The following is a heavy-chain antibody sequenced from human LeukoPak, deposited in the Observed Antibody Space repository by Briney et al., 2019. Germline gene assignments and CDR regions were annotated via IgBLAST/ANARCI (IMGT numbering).Heavy chain of an antibody. V-gene: IGHV3-30-3*01. CDR1: GFTFSSYA. CDR3: AKGLRSSSCYLDY. D-gene: IGHD2-2*01. Sequence: GGSLRLSCAASGFTFSSYAMHWVRQAPGKGLEWVAVISYDGSNKYYADSVKGRFTISRDNSKNTLYLQMNSLRAEDTAVYYCAKGLRSSSCYLDYWGQGTLVTVSS. CDR2: ISYDGSNK. J-gene: IGHJ4*02.